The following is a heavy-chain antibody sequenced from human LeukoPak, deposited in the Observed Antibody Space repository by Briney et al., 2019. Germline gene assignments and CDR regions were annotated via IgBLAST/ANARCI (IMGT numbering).Heavy chain of an antibody. D-gene: IGHD3-10*01. CDR3: ARDLTMVRGGGLDY. V-gene: IGHV4-59*01. CDR2: IYYSGST. J-gene: IGHJ4*02. Sequence: SETLSLTCTVSGGSISSYYWSWIRQPPGKGLEWIGDIYYSGSTNYNPSLKSRGTISVDTSKNQFSLKLSSVTAADTAVYYCARDLTMVRGGGLDYWGQGTLVTVSS. CDR1: GGSISSYY.